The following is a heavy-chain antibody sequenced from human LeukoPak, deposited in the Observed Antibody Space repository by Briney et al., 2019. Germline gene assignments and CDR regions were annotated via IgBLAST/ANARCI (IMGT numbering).Heavy chain of an antibody. CDR2: IVYDGSNK. CDR1: GFTFSSYS. D-gene: IGHD3-9*01. V-gene: IGHV3-30*18. CDR3: AKTGYDILTGYHDAFDI. J-gene: IGHJ3*02. Sequence: GGSLRLSCAASGFTFSSYSMHWFGQAPAKEREGGAVIVYDGSNKYYADSVKGRFTISLDNSKNPLYLQMNSLRAEDTAVYYCAKTGYDILTGYHDAFDIWGQGTMVTVSS.